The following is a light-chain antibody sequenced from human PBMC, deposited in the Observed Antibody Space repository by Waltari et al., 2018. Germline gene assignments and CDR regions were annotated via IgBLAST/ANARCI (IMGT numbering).Light chain of an antibody. CDR3: SSFAGSNNV. CDR2: EVT. Sequence: QSALTQPPSASGSPGESVTISCTGTNSDIGLYNYVSWYQQHPGKAPKLMIYEVTKRPSGVPDRFSGSKSVNTASLTVSGLQTDDEADYFCSSFAGSNNVFGSGTKVTVL. CDR1: NSDIGLYNY. V-gene: IGLV2-8*01. J-gene: IGLJ1*01.